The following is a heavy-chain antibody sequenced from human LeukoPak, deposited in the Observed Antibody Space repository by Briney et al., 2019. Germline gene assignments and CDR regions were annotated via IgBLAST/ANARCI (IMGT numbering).Heavy chain of an antibody. CDR3: ARDRNLGYYYDSSGYYYDAFDI. CDR2: INPNSGGT. CDR1: GYPFTDYY. D-gene: IGHD3-22*01. J-gene: IGHJ3*02. V-gene: IGHV1-2*02. Sequence: GASVKVSCKASGYPFTDYYIHWVRQAPGQGLEWMGWINPNSGGTKYAQNFQGRVSMTRDTSISTAYMELSRLRSDDTAVYYCARDRNLGYYYDSSGYYYDAFDIWGQGTMVTVSS.